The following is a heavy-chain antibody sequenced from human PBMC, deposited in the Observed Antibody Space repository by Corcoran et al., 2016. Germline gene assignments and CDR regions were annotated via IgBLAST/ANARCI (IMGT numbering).Heavy chain of an antibody. CDR1: GFTFSSYS. CDR3: ARKEGGDLDY. J-gene: IGHJ4*02. CDR2: ISSSSSYI. D-gene: IGHD1-26*01. V-gene: IGHV3-21*01. Sequence: EVQLVESGGGLVKPGGSLRLSCAASGFTFSSYSMNWVRQAPGEGLEWVSSISSSSSYIYYADSVKGRFTISRDNAKNSLYLQMNSLRAEDTAVYYCARKEGGDLDYWGQGTLVTVSS.